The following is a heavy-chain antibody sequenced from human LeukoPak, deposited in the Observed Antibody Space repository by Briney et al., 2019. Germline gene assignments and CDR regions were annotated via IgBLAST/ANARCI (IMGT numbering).Heavy chain of an antibody. CDR2: ISWNSDNI. V-gene: IGHV3-9*01. D-gene: IGHD5-18*01. CDR1: GFTFDDYA. Sequence: HPGGSLRLSCAASGFTFDDYAMHWVRQAPGKGLEWVSGISWNSDNIGYADSVKGRFTISRDNAKNSLYLQMNSLRAEDTALYYCAKDVDSFYYYGMDVWGQGTTVTVSS. J-gene: IGHJ6*02. CDR3: AKDVDSFYYYGMDV.